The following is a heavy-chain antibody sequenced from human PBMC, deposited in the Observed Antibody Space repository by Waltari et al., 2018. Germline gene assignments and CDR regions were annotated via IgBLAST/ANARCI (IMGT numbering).Heavy chain of an antibody. V-gene: IGHV4-34*01. CDR3: ARWVVAATGGFDP. J-gene: IGHJ5*02. Sequence: QVQLQQWGAGLLKPSETLSLTCAVYGGSFSGYYWSWIRQPPGKGLEWIGEINHSGSTNYNPSRKSRVTISVDTSKNQFSLKLSSVTAADTAVYYCARWVVAATGGFDPWGQGTLVTVSS. CDR1: GGSFSGYY. D-gene: IGHD2-15*01. CDR2: INHSGST.